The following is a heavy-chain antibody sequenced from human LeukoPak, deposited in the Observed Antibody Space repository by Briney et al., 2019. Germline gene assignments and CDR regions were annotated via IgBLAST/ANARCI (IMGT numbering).Heavy chain of an antibody. CDR3: ARDSYGNSGYYYVSDY. D-gene: IGHD3-22*01. CDR1: GFTFSSYS. J-gene: IGHJ4*02. Sequence: GGSLRLSCAASGFTFSSYSLSWVRQAPRKGLEWVSYISSSSTTIYYADSVKGRFTISRDNAKNSLYLQMNSLKDEDTAVYYCARDSYGNSGYYYVSDYWGQGTLVTVSS. V-gene: IGHV3-48*02. CDR2: ISSSSTTI.